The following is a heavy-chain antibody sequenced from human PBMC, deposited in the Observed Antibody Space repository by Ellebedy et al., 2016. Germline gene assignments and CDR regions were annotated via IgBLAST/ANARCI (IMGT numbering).Heavy chain of an antibody. CDR3: ARDRAMTRAVMGYSDY. D-gene: IGHD3-10*01. Sequence: ASVKVSCXASGYNFISYGFSWVRQAPGQGLEWMGWISVYTGNTKYARSLQDRVTLTADTSTSTAYMELRSLRSDDTALYYCARDRAMTRAVMGYSDYWGQGTLVTVSS. J-gene: IGHJ4*02. CDR2: ISVYTGNT. V-gene: IGHV1-18*01. CDR1: GYNFISYG.